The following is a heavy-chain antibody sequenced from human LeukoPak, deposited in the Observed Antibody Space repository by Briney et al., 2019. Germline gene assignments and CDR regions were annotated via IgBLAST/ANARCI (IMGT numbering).Heavy chain of an antibody. CDR2: IYYSGST. CDR3: ARHYPSGTYPLDY. CDR1: GGSISSYY. D-gene: IGHD3-10*01. J-gene: IGHJ4*02. V-gene: IGHV4-59*08. Sequence: SETLSLTCTVSGGSISSYYWSWIRQPPGKGLEWLGYIYYSGSTNYNPSLKSRLTISVDTSKNQFSLKLSSATAADTAVYYCARHYPSGTYPLDYWGQGTLVTVSS.